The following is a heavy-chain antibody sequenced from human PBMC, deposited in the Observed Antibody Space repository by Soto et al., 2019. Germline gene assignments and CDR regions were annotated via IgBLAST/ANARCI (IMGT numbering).Heavy chain of an antibody. CDR3: ARDGLRGYCSSTSCYVGWSGYYMDV. V-gene: IGHV3-21*01. J-gene: IGHJ6*03. Sequence: GGSLRLSCAASGFTFSSYSMNWVHQAPGKGLEWVSSISSSSSYIYYADSVKGRFTISRDNAKNSLYLQMNSLRAEDTAVYYCARDGLRGYCSSTSCYVGWSGYYMDVWGKGTTVTVSS. D-gene: IGHD2-2*01. CDR2: ISSSSSYI. CDR1: GFTFSSYS.